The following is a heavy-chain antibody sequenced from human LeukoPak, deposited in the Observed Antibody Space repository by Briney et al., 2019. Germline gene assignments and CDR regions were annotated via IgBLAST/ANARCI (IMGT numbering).Heavy chain of an antibody. CDR1: GFTFSSYA. V-gene: IGHV3-7*03. D-gene: IGHD4-17*01. CDR3: IVFGDSNH. Sequence: GGSLRLSCAASGFTFSSYAMSWVRQAPGKGLEWVAVIKQDGTEKYYVDSVKGRFTISRDTSKNTLYLQINSLRVEDTAVYYCIVFGDSNHWGQGTLVTVSS. CDR2: IKQDGTEK. J-gene: IGHJ5*02.